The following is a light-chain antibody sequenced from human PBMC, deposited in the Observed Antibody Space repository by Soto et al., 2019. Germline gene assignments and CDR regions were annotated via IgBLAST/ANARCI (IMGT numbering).Light chain of an antibody. CDR3: QQYNSYPWT. Sequence: DIQMTQSPSTLSAYVGDRVTITCRASQSISSWLAWYQQKPGKAPNLLIYDAASLEAGVPSRFSGSGTGTEFTLTSNSRQPTDFATYYCQQYNSYPWTFGQGTKV. CDR1: QSISSW. J-gene: IGKJ1*01. CDR2: DAA. V-gene: IGKV1-5*01.